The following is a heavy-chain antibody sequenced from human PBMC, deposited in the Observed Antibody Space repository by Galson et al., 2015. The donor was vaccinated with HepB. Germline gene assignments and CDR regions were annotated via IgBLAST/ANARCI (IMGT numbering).Heavy chain of an antibody. CDR1: GGTFRTSS. V-gene: IGHV1-69*13. CDR3: ARGGFITGSTLHYDYGMDV. D-gene: IGHD1-7*01. CDR2: INPIFRVS. Sequence: SVKVSCKASGGTFRTSSILWVRQAPGQGLEWVGGINPIFRVSNYAQRFQGRLTITADEPSSTAYMELSSLTSEDTALYFCARGGFITGSTLHYDYGMDVWGQGTTVTVSS. J-gene: IGHJ6*02.